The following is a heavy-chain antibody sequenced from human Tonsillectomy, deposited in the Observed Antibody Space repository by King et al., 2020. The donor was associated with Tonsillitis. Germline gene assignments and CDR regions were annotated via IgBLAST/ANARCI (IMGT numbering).Heavy chain of an antibody. CDR1: GDTFSSYA. J-gene: IGHJ4*02. CDR2: IIPLLSTS. CDR3: AGRVAVAGKFDY. V-gene: IGHV1-69*01. D-gene: IGHD6-19*01. Sequence: VQLVESGAEVKKPGSSVKVSCKASGDTFSSYAISWVRQAPGQGLEWMGDIIPLLSTSNYAQKFQGRVTVTAEESTSTAYMELSSLRSEDTAVYYCAGRVAVAGKFDYWGQGTLVTVSS.